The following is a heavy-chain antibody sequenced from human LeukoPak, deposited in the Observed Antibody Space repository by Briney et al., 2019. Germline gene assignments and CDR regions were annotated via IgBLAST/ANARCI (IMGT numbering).Heavy chain of an antibody. Sequence: SQTLSLTCAISGDSLSSTTAAWHWLRHSPSRGLEWLGSTYYRSKWFHDYAVSMRSRITISPDTSKNQFSLQLNSVTPEDTAFYYCARDTPGPEYYYGMDVWGQGTTVTVSS. V-gene: IGHV6-1*01. CDR2: TYYRSKWFH. CDR1: GDSLSSTTAA. D-gene: IGHD1-14*01. J-gene: IGHJ6*02. CDR3: ARDTPGPEYYYGMDV.